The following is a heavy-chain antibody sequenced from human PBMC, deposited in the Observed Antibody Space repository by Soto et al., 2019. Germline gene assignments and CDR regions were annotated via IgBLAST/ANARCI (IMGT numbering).Heavy chain of an antibody. CDR1: GGTFSSYA. Sequence: QVQLVQSGAEVKKPGSSVKVSCKASGGTFSSYAISWVRQAPGQGLEWMGGIIPIFGTANYAQKFQGRVTITADESTSTAYMELGSLRSEDTAVYYCARVTGVSSSWHGTAWFDPWGQGTLVTVSS. CDR3: ARVTGVSSSWHGTAWFDP. V-gene: IGHV1-69*12. J-gene: IGHJ5*02. CDR2: IIPIFGTA. D-gene: IGHD6-13*01.